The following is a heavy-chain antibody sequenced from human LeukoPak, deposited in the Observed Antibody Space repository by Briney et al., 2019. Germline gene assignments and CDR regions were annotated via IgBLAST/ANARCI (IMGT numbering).Heavy chain of an antibody. CDR2: IPASGGST. CDR3: AKGGSGRPLDY. D-gene: IGHD3-10*01. V-gene: IGHV3-23*01. CDR1: GFTFSSSV. J-gene: IGHJ4*02. Sequence: GGSLRLSCAASGFTFSSSVMIWVRQGPGKGLEWVSSIPASGGSTYYADSVKGRFTISRDNSKNSLYLQMNSLRAEDTAVYYCAKGGSGRPLDYWGQGTLVTVSS.